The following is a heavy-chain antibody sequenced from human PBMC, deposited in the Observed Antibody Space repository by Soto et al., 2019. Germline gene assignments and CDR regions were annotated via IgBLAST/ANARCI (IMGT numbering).Heavy chain of an antibody. J-gene: IGHJ4*02. D-gene: IGHD7-27*01. CDR3: AKAGEGGGWAGTYFDY. CDR2: ISYDLSNK. Sequence: QVQLVESGGGVVQPGRSLRLSCAASGFTFSSYGMHWVRQAPGKGLEWVAVISYDLSNKDYADSVKGRFTISRDTSKNALDLQMNGLRAEDTAVYYCAKAGEGGGWAGTYFDYWGQGTMVTVSS. CDR1: GFTFSSYG. V-gene: IGHV3-30*18.